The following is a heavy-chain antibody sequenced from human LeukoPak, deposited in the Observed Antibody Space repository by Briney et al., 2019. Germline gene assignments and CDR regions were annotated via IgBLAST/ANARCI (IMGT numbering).Heavy chain of an antibody. CDR1: GFTFGSYS. Sequence: PGGSLRLSCAASGFTFGSYSMNWVRQAPGKGLERVSYISSSSSTIYYADSVKGRFTISRDNAKNSLYLQMNSLRAEDTAVYYCARHSRRGFTYYDYVWGSYPNPFDPWGQGTLDTVSS. CDR3: ARHSRRGFTYYDYVWGSYPNPFDP. V-gene: IGHV3-48*01. D-gene: IGHD3-16*02. CDR2: ISSSSSTI. J-gene: IGHJ5*02.